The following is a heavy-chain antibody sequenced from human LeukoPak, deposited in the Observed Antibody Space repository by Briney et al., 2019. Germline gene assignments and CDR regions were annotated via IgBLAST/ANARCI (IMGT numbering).Heavy chain of an antibody. J-gene: IGHJ4*02. D-gene: IGHD2-2*03. Sequence: GGSLRLSCAASGFTFSSYAMSWVRQGPGKGLEWVSGISGNGGSTYYADSVKGRFTISRDNSKNTLYVQMNSLRAEDTAVYYCAKDGYWSSTSCYWSYWGQRTLVTVSS. CDR3: AKDGYWSSTSCYWSY. CDR2: ISGNGGST. V-gene: IGHV3-23*01. CDR1: GFTFSSYA.